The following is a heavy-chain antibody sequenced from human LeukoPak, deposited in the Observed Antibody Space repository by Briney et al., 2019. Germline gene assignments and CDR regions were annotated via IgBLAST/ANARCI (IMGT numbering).Heavy chain of an antibody. Sequence: PSETLSLTCTVSGGSISSYYWSWIRQPPGKGLEWIGYIYYSGSTNYNPSLKSRVTMSVDTSKNQFSLKLSSVTAADTAVYYCARDSRYSGSYYGYFDLWGRGTLVTVSS. J-gene: IGHJ2*01. CDR1: GGSISSYY. V-gene: IGHV4-59*12. CDR3: ARDSRYSGSYYGYFDL. D-gene: IGHD1-26*01. CDR2: IYYSGST.